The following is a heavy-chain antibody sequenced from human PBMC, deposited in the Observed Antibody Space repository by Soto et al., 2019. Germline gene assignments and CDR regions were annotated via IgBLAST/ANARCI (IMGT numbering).Heavy chain of an antibody. J-gene: IGHJ6*02. CDR1: GFTFSNAW. CDR2: IKSKTDGGTK. V-gene: IGHV3-15*01. CDR3: TTQLLGATPLRSYYYGMDV. D-gene: IGHD3-16*01. Sequence: EVQLVESGGGLVKPGGSLRLSCAASGFTFSNAWMSWVRQAPGKGLEWVGRIKSKTDGGTKDYAAPVKGRFTISRDDSKNTLYLEQNSLKTEDTAVYYCTTQLLGATPLRSYYYGMDVWGQGTTVTVSS.